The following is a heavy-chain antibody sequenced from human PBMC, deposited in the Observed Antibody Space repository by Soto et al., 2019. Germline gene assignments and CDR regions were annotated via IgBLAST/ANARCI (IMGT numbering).Heavy chain of an antibody. CDR1: GFTFSSYW. J-gene: IGHJ3*02. V-gene: IGHV3-74*01. D-gene: IGHD2-2*01. Sequence: GGSLRLSCAASGFTFSSYWMHWVRQVPGKGLVWVSRINGDGRSTSYADSVKGRFTISRDNAKNTLYLQMNSLRADDTAVYYCARAQYLADDAFDIWGQGAMVTVSS. CDR2: INGDGRST. CDR3: ARAQYLADDAFDI.